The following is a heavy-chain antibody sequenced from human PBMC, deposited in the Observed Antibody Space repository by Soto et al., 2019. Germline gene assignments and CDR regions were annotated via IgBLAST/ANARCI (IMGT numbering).Heavy chain of an antibody. D-gene: IGHD1-1*01. CDR2: INPNSGGT. CDR3: ARVQLERRRSFYYYYYYGMDV. V-gene: IGHV1-2*02. CDR1: GYTFTGYY. J-gene: IGHJ6*02. Sequence: ASVKVSCKASGYTFTGYYMHWVRQAPGQGLEWMGWINPNSGGTNYAQKFQGRVTMTRDTSISTAYMELSRLRSDDTAVYYCARVQLERRRSFYYYYYYGMDVWGQGTTVTVSS.